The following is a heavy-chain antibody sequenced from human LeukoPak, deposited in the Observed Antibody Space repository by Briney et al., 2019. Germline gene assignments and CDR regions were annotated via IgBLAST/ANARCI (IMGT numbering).Heavy chain of an antibody. V-gene: IGHV1-69*05. D-gene: IGHD3-22*01. Sequence: LVKVSCKASGGTFSSYAISWVRQAPGQGLEWMGGIIPILGTANYAQKFQGRVTITTDESTSTAYMELSSLRSEDTAVYYCARDRRYDSSGTGFDYWGQGTLVTVSS. CDR2: IIPILGTA. CDR3: ARDRRYDSSGTGFDY. J-gene: IGHJ4*02. CDR1: GGTFSSYA.